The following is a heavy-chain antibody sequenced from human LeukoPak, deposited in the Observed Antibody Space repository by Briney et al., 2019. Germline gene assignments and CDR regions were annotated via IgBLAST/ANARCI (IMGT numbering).Heavy chain of an antibody. CDR2: IYYSGST. Sequence: SETLSLTCTVSGGSISSGDYYWSWIRQSPGKGLEWIAYIYYSGSTNYNPSLKSRVTISVDTSKNQFSLKLSSVTAADAAVYYCARHLNYYYYMDVWGKGTTVTVSS. V-gene: IGHV4-61*08. CDR3: ARHLNYYYYMDV. J-gene: IGHJ6*03. CDR1: GGSISSGDYY.